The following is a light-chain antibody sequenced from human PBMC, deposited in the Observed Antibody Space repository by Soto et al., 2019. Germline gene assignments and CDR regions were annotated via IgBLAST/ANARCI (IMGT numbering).Light chain of an antibody. CDR3: HQRQSWPRT. CDR1: QYVGTR. J-gene: IGKJ1*01. CDR2: YTS. Sequence: EIVLTQSPATLSSSPGETATLSCRASQYVGTRLAWYQHKPGQAPRLLIYYTSNRATGIPARFSGSVSGTDFTLTITSLAPEDFAIYYCHQRQSWPRTFGQGTKVDIK. V-gene: IGKV3-11*01.